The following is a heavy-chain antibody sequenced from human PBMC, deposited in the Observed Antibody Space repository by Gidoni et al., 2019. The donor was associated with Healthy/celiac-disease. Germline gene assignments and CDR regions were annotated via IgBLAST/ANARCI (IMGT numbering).Heavy chain of an antibody. V-gene: IGHV1-69*06. D-gene: IGHD6-6*01. J-gene: IGHJ6*02. Sequence: QVQLVQSGAEVKKPGSSVKVSCKASGGTFSSYAISWVRQAPGQGLEWMGGIIPIFGTANYAQKFQGRVTITADKSTSTAYMELSSLRSEDTAVYYCARGYSSSPRDISYYYGMDVWGQGTTVTVSS. CDR3: ARGYSSSPRDISYYYGMDV. CDR2: IIPIFGTA. CDR1: GGTFSSYA.